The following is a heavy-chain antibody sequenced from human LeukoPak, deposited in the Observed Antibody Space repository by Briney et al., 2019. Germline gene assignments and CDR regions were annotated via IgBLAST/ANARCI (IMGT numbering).Heavy chain of an antibody. Sequence: PSETLSLTCTVSGGSISGDSWSWIRQPPGKGLEWIGHVYYSGNTNYNPSLKRRVTISVDTSKNQFSLNLSSVTAADTAPYYCAGGRDLELTWGQGTLVTVSS. V-gene: IGHV4-59*01. CDR3: AGGRDLELT. CDR1: GGSISGDS. J-gene: IGHJ5*02. D-gene: IGHD1-7*01. CDR2: VYYSGNT.